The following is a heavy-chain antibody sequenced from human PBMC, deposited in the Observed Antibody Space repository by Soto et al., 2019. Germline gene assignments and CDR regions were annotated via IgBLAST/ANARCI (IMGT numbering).Heavy chain of an antibody. V-gene: IGHV1-18*01. CDR2: INDYNDHT. J-gene: IGHJ4*02. CDR1: GYTLTTYG. D-gene: IGHD1-1*01. CDR3: ARGTYSDY. Sequence: QVQLVQSGAEVKKPGASVKVSCKAAGYTLTTYGVSWVRQAPGQGLEWVGWINDYNDHTNYAQKFQGRVTMTTDTSTSTAYMELRSLRSDDTAVYYCARGTYSDYWGQGTLVTVSS.